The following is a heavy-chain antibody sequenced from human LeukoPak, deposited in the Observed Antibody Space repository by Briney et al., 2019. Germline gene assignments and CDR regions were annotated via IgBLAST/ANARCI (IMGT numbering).Heavy chain of an antibody. CDR1: GGSISSYY. V-gene: IGHV4-59*01. CDR2: IYYSGST. CDR3: ARSRLDTAMAFDY. Sequence: NPSETLSLTCTVSGGSISSYYWSWIPQPPGKGLEWIGYIYYSGSTNYNPSLKSRVTISVDTSKNQFSLKLSSVTAADTAVYYCARSRLDTAMAFDYWGQGTLVTVSS. D-gene: IGHD5-18*01. J-gene: IGHJ4*02.